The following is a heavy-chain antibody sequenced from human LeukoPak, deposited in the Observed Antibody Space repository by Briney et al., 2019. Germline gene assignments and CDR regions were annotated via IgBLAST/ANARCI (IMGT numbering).Heavy chain of an antibody. CDR2: ICAYTGNI. J-gene: IGHJ6*04. CDR1: GYTFISYG. V-gene: IGHV1-18*01. D-gene: IGHD5-18*01. Sequence: ASVKVSCKASGYTFISYGVAWVRQAPGQGLAGMGGICAYTGNINYAQKLQGRITMTKDTSPKIAYMELRSMRSDDTAMYYCAREGDTAMVSRMDVWGKGTTVTVSS. CDR3: AREGDTAMVSRMDV.